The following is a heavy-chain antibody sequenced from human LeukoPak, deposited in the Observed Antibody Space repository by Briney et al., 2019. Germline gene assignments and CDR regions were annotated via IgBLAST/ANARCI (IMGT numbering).Heavy chain of an antibody. V-gene: IGHV3-21*01. CDR3: ARMAGLRTYAFDI. J-gene: IGHJ3*02. CDR2: ISSSSSYI. D-gene: IGHD4-17*01. CDR1: GFTFSSYS. Sequence: GGSLRLSCAASGFTFSSYSMNWVRQAPGKGLEWVSSISSSSSYIYYADSVKGRFTISRDNAKNSLYLQMNSLRAEDTAVYYCARMAGLRTYAFDIWGQGTMVTVSS.